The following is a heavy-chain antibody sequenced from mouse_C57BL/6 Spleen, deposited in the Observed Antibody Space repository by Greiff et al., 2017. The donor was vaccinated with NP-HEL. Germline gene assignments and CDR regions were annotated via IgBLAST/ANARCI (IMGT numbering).Heavy chain of an antibody. V-gene: IGHV14-4*01. D-gene: IGHD2-5*01. J-gene: IGHJ3*01. CDR2: IDPENGDT. Sequence: EVQLVESGAELVRPGASVKLSCTASGFNIKDDYMHWVKQRPEQGLEWIGWIDPENGDTEYASKFQGKATITADTSSNTAYLQLSSLTSEDTAVYYCTLYSNYSWFAYWGQGTLVTVSA. CDR1: GFNIKDDY. CDR3: TLYSNYSWFAY.